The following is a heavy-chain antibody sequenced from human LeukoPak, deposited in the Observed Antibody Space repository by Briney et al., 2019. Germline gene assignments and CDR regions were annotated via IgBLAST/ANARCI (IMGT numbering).Heavy chain of an antibody. CDR1: GGTFSSYA. J-gene: IGHJ4*02. CDR2: IIPILGIA. Sequence: SVKVSCKASGGTFSSYAISWVRQAPGQGLEWMGRIIPILGIANYAQKFQGRVTITADKSTSTAYMELSSLRSEDTAVYYCTRDSSGYHWGQGTLVTVSS. CDR3: TRDSSGYH. V-gene: IGHV1-69*04. D-gene: IGHD3-22*01.